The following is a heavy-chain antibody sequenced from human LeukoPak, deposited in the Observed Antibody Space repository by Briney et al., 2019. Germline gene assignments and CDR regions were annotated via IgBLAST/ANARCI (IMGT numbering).Heavy chain of an antibody. D-gene: IGHD5-12*01. V-gene: IGHV5-51*01. CDR1: GYSFTSYW. J-gene: IGHJ4*02. CDR2: IYPGDFDT. CDR3: ARSGGYDDEVDY. Sequence: GESLKISCETSGYSFTSYWIGWVRQMPGKGLEWMGIIYPGDFDTRYSPSFQGQVTISADKSISTAYMQWISLEASDTAMYYCARSGGYDDEVDYWGQGTLVTVSS.